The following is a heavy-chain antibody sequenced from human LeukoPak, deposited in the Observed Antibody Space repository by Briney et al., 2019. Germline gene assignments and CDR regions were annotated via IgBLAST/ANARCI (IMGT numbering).Heavy chain of an antibody. V-gene: IGHV1-2*06. Sequence: GASVKVSCKPSGYTFADYFIHWVRQAAGQGLEWMGRINANRGGTEYQQKFQGRATMTRDTSISTAYVEVNWLISDDTAIYYCARDVSSTPNWEFDYWGQGTQVTVSS. J-gene: IGHJ4*02. CDR1: GYTFADYF. CDR3: ARDVSSTPNWEFDY. CDR2: INANRGGT. D-gene: IGHD1-26*01.